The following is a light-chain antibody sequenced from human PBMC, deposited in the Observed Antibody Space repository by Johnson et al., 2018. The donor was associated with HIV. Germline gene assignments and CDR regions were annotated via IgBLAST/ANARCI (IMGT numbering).Light chain of an antibody. CDR1: SSNIGNNY. CDR2: DNN. CDR3: GTWDSSLSVYV. Sequence: QSVLTQPPSVSAAPGQKVTISCSGSSSNIGNNYVSWYQQLPGTAPKLLIYDNNKPHSEIPDRFSGSKYGTSATLGLTGLPTGDEAAYCCGTWDSSLSVYVFGTGTKVTVL. V-gene: IGLV1-51*01. J-gene: IGLJ1*01.